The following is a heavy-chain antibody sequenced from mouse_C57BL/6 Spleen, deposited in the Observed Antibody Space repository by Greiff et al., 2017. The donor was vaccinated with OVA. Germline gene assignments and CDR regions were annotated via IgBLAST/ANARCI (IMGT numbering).Heavy chain of an antibody. Sequence: QVQLQQPGAELVMPGASVKLSCKASGYTFTSYWMHWVKQKPGQGLEWIGEIDPSDSYTNYNQKFKGKSTLTVDKSSSTAYMQLSSLTSEDSAVYYCEAGDYWGQGTTLTVSS. D-gene: IGHD4-1*01. CDR2: IDPSDSYT. V-gene: IGHV1-69*01. CDR1: GYTFTSYW. CDR3: EAGDY. J-gene: IGHJ2*01.